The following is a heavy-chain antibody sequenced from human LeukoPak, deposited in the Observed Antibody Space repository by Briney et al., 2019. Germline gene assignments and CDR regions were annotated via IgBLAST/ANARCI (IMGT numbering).Heavy chain of an antibody. Sequence: GASVKVSCKASGYTFSAYYMHWVRQAPGQGLEWMGWINPNSGGTNYAQKLQGRVTMTRDTSISTAYMDLSRLRSDDTAVYYCARGGGYDEFDYWGQGTLVTVSS. J-gene: IGHJ4*02. CDR2: INPNSGGT. D-gene: IGHD5-12*01. CDR1: GYTFSAYY. CDR3: ARGGGYDEFDY. V-gene: IGHV1-2*02.